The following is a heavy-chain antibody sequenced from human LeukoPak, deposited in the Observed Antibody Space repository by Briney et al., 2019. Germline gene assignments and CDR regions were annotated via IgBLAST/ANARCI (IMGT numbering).Heavy chain of an antibody. CDR1: GFTFSSYA. D-gene: IGHD2-15*01. CDR3: PKGHRLCSSGSCNSQFDS. J-gene: IGHJ5*01. V-gene: IGHV3-23*01. Sequence: GGSLRLSCAASGFTFSSYAMSWVRRAPGKGLEWVSAISGSFFSTYYPYSVPRLFTISRHNSKNSLYLQINSLKADDAAAYYCPKGHRLCSSGSCNSQFDSWGHGTLVIVPS. CDR2: ISGSFFST.